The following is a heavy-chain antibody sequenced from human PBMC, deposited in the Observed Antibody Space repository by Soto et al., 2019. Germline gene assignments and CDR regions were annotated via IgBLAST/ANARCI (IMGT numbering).Heavy chain of an antibody. J-gene: IGHJ4*02. CDR3: AKDGGRYDFWSGFPGY. CDR1: GFTFSSYA. CDR2: ISGSGGST. D-gene: IGHD3-3*01. Sequence: GGSLRLSCAASGFTFSSYAMSWVRQAPGKGLEWVSAISGSGGSTYYADPVKGRFTISRDNSKNTLYLQMNSLRAEDTAVYYCAKDGGRYDFWSGFPGYWGQGTLVTVSS. V-gene: IGHV3-23*01.